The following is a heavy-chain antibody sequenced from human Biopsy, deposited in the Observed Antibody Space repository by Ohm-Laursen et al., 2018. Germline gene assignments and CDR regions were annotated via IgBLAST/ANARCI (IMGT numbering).Heavy chain of an antibody. CDR3: ATPFQYYDSWGGYPPFDH. Sequence: SVKVSCNASGGTFSNYAISWVRQAPGAGLEWMGGIIAVSGLVNYAPKFQGRVSITADKSTTTAYMELSNLKSEDTAVYYCATPFQYYDSWGGYPPFDHWGQGTLVTVSS. CDR2: IIAVSGLV. D-gene: IGHD3-3*01. V-gene: IGHV1-69*10. CDR1: GGTFSNYA. J-gene: IGHJ4*02.